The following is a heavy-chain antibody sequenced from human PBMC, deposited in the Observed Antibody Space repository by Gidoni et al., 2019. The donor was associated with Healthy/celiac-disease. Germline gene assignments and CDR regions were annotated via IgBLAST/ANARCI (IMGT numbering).Heavy chain of an antibody. CDR1: GFTFSSYS. CDR2: ISYDGSNK. J-gene: IGHJ5*02. CDR3: AGARLYPAAMWGGGWFDP. D-gene: IGHD2-2*01. V-gene: IGHV3-30*04. Sequence: QVQLVASGGGVVQPGRSLRLPCAASGFTFSSYSMHWVRQAPGKGLEWVAVISYDGSNKYYADSVKGRFTISRDNSKNTLYLQMNSLRAEDTAVYYCAGARLYPAAMWGGGWFDPWGQGTLVTVSS.